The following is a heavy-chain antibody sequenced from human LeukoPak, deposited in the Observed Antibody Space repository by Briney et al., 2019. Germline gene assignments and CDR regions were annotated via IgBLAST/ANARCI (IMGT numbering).Heavy chain of an antibody. CDR2: IIPILGIA. CDR3: AGDGGYDSSGYHTYYFDY. CDR1: GGTFSSYT. V-gene: IGHV1-69*04. Sequence: ASVKVSCKASGGTFSSYTISWVRQAPGQGLEWMGRIIPILGIANYAQKFQGRVTIIADKSTSTAYMELSSLRPEDTAVYYCAGDGGYDSSGYHTYYFDYWGQGTLVTVSS. J-gene: IGHJ4*02. D-gene: IGHD3-22*01.